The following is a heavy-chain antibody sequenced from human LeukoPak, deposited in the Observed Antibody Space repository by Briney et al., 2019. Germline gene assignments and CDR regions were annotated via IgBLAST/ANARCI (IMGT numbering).Heavy chain of an antibody. CDR3: AKVGMTTVTSDAFDI. D-gene: IGHD4-17*01. V-gene: IGHV3-30*18. CDR1: GFTFSSYG. Sequence: GGSLRLSCAASGFTFSSYGMHWVRQAPGKGLEWVAVISYDGSNKYCADSVKGRFTISRDNSKNTLYLQMNSLRAEDTAVYYCAKVGMTTVTSDAFDIWGQGTMVSVSS. CDR2: ISYDGSNK. J-gene: IGHJ3*02.